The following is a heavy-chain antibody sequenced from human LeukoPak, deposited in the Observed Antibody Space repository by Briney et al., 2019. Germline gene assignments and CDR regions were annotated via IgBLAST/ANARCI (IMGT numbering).Heavy chain of an antibody. CDR1: GFTFSSYS. CDR3: SRDLPPRAAYTMVQGVTKVPGFDY. J-gene: IGHJ4*02. Sequence: GGSLRLSCAASGFTFSSYSMNWVRQAPGKGLEWVSSISSSSSYIYYADSVKGRFTISRDNAKNSLYLQMNSLRAEDTAVYYCSRDLPPRAAYTMVQGVTKVPGFDYWGQGTLVTVSS. V-gene: IGHV3-21*01. CDR2: ISSSSSYI. D-gene: IGHD3-10*01.